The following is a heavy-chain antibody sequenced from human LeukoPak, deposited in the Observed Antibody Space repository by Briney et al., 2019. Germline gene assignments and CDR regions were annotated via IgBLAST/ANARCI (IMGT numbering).Heavy chain of an antibody. CDR2: IRSKAYGGTT. CDR3: TRDGLGYCSGGSCGSAEYFQR. CDR1: GFTFGDYA. J-gene: IGHJ1*01. Sequence: GGSLRLSCTASGFTFGDYAMSWFRQAPGKGLEWVGFIRSKAYGGTTEYAASVKGRFTISRDDSKSIAYLQMNSLKTEDTAVYYCTRDGLGYCSGGSCGSAEYFQRWGQGTLVTVSS. V-gene: IGHV3-49*03. D-gene: IGHD2-15*01.